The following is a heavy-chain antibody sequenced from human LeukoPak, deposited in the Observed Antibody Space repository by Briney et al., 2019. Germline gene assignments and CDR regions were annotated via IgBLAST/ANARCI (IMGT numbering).Heavy chain of an antibody. CDR3: ARLSTVIT. J-gene: IGHJ5*02. Sequence: GGSLRLSCAASGFTFSNYWLHWVRQAPGKGLVWVSRFSTDGSSTSYADSVKGRFTISRDNAKNTVYLQMNSLRAEDTAVYYCARLSTVITWGQGTLVTVSS. CDR1: GFTFSNYW. D-gene: IGHD4-23*01. V-gene: IGHV3-74*01. CDR2: FSTDGSST.